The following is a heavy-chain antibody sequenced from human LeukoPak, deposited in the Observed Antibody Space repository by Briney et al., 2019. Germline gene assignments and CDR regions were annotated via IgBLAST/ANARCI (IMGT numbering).Heavy chain of an antibody. J-gene: IGHJ6*03. CDR3: ARDAAKDHYDFWSGYISLGMDV. CDR1: GYTFTSYY. D-gene: IGHD3-3*01. V-gene: IGHV1-46*01. CDR2: INPSGGST. Sequence: ASVKVSCKASGYTFTSYYMHWVRQAPGQGLEWMGIINPSGGSTSYAQEFQGRVTMTRDTSTSTVYMELSSLRSEDTAVYYCARDAAKDHYDFWSGYISLGMDVWGKGTTVTVSS.